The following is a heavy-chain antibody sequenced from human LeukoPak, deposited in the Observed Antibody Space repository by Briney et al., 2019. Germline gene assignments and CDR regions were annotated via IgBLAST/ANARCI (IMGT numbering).Heavy chain of an antibody. Sequence: ASVKVSCKISEYSLSDLSIHWVREAPGEGLEWMGGFDSENNKRVYSQKFQGRVTMTEDTSADTAYMELTSLRSEDTAVYYCAAHRHYSSGWFDYWGQGTLVTVSS. CDR2: FDSENNKR. CDR3: AAHRHYSSGWFDY. CDR1: EYSLSDLS. J-gene: IGHJ4*02. V-gene: IGHV1-24*01. D-gene: IGHD6-19*01.